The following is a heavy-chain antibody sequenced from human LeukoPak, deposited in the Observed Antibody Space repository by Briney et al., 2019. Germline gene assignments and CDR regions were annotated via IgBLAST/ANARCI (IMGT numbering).Heavy chain of an antibody. CDR3: AVYYYGSGSYAD. J-gene: IGHJ4*02. CDR2: ISSSGSYI. CDR1: GFTFGTYS. V-gene: IGHV3-21*01. D-gene: IGHD3-10*01. Sequence: GGSLRLSCAASGFTFGTYSMNWVRHATGKGLEWVSSISSSGSYIYYADSVKGRFTISRDNAKNSLYLQMNSLRAEDTAVYYCAVYYYGSGSYADWGQGTLVTVSS.